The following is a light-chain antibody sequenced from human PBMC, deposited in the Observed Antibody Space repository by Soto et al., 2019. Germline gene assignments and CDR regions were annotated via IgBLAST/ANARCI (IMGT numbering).Light chain of an antibody. J-gene: IGKJ3*01. CDR3: QQSYSTLT. CDR1: QTISNW. V-gene: IGKV1-39*01. Sequence: DIQMTQSPSTPSASVGDRVTISCRASQTISNWLAWYQQKPGKAPKLLIYDASSLESGVPSRFSGSGSGTDFTLTISSLQPEDFATYYCQQSYSTLTFGPGTKVDIK. CDR2: DAS.